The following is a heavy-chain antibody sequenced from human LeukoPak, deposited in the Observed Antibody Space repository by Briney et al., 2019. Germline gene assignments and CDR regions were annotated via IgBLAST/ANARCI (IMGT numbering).Heavy chain of an antibody. CDR2: NRAYNGNT. V-gene: IGHV1-18*01. J-gene: IGHJ5*02. CDR1: GYTFTSYG. Sequence: ASVKVSSKASGYTFTSYGISWVRQAPGQGLEGMGWNRAYNGNTKYAQKLQGRVTMTTDTSTSTAYMELRSLRSDDTAVYYCARARYSSGWYNWFDPGGQGTLGTVSA. D-gene: IGHD6-19*01. CDR3: ARARYSSGWYNWFDP.